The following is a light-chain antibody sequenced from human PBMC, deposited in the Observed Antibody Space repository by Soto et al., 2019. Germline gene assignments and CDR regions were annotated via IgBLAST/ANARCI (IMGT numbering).Light chain of an antibody. J-gene: IGLJ3*02. Sequence: QSALPLPASVSGSPRQSITLACTGTSSDVGSYNFVSWYQQHPGKAPKLMIYEVSKRPSGLSNRFSGSQSGNTASLTICGLQAGDEADYYCCSYAGSDTGMFGGGTKLTVL. V-gene: IGLV2-23*02. CDR2: EVS. CDR3: CSYAGSDTGM. CDR1: SSDVGSYNF.